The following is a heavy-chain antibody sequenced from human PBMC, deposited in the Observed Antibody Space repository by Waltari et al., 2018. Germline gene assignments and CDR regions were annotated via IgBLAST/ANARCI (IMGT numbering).Heavy chain of an antibody. CDR1: GFIFGSYS. CDR3: ATWPTTIYAFDL. V-gene: IGHV3-30-3*01. Sequence: QAQLEESGGGVVQPGRSLRLSCAASGFIFGSYSVNWLRQAPGKGLEWVSFISHDGGNKYYADSVKGRFTISRDNSKNTLYLQMSSLRSEDTAGYYCATWPTTIYAFDLWGQGTLVTVSS. D-gene: IGHD4-17*01. CDR2: ISHDGGNK. J-gene: IGHJ3*01.